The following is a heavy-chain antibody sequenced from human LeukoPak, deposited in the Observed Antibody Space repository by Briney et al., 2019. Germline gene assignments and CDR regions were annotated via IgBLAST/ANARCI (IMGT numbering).Heavy chain of an antibody. V-gene: IGHV3-7*01. D-gene: IGHD3-3*01. J-gene: IGHJ4*02. Sequence: PGGSLRLSCAASGFTLSSNWMSWVRQAPGKGLEWVANIKQDGSEKYYVDSVKGRFTISRDNAKNSLYLQMNSLRAEDTAVYYCARAYYDFWSGYYHHPLDYWGQGTLVTVSS. CDR2: IKQDGSEK. CDR1: GFTLSSNW. CDR3: ARAYYDFWSGYYHHPLDY.